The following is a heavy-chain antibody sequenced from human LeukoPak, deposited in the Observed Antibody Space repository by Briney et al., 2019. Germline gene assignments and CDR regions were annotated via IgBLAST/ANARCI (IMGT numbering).Heavy chain of an antibody. CDR3: ARDYVPYCSSTSCYSWGRYYYYYGMDV. CDR1: GFNFSRYG. CDR2: ISYDGSNK. V-gene: IGHV3-30*19. J-gene: IGHJ6*02. D-gene: IGHD2-2*01. Sequence: GGSLRLSCAASGFNFSRYGMHWVRQAPGKGLEWVAVISYDGSNKYYADSVKGRFTISRDNSKNTLYLQMNSLRAEDTAVYYCARDYVPYCSSTSCYSWGRYYYYYGMDVWGQGTTVTVSS.